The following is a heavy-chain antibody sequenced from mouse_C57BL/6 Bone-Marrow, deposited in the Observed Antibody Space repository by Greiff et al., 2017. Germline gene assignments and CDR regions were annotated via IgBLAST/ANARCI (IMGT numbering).Heavy chain of an antibody. CDR1: GYTFTSYG. V-gene: IGHV1-81*01. D-gene: IGHD4-1*01. CDR2: IYPRSGNT. J-gene: IGHJ2*01. Sequence: QVQLKESGAELARPGASVKLSCKASGYTFTSYGISWVKQRTGPGLEWIGEIYPRSGNTYYNEKFKGKATLTADTSSSTAYMELRSLTSEASAVYFCARDWNYYDYWGQGTTLTVSS. CDR3: ARDWNYYDY.